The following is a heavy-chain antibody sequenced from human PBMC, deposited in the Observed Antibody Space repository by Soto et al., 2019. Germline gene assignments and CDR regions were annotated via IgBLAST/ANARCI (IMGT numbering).Heavy chain of an antibody. D-gene: IGHD2-21*01. CDR2: IYYSGST. Sequence: PSETLSLTCTVSGGSISSGDYYWSWIRQPPGKGLEWIGYIYYSGSTYYNPSLKSRVTISVDTSKNQFSLKLSSVTAVDTAVYYCAARIGVENAFDIWGQGTMVTVSS. CDR1: GGSISSGDYY. V-gene: IGHV4-30-4*01. CDR3: AARIGVENAFDI. J-gene: IGHJ3*02.